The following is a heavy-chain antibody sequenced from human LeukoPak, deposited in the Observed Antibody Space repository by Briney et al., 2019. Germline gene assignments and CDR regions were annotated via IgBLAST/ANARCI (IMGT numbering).Heavy chain of an antibody. V-gene: IGHV1-2*02. J-gene: IGHJ6*02. Sequence: GASVKVSCKASGYTFSGYYMHWVRQAPGQGLEWMGWINPNSGGTNYAQKFQGRVTMTRDTSISTAYMELSRLRSDDTAVYYCAREGSSWYGSVNYGMDIWGQGTTVTVSS. CDR1: GYTFSGYY. D-gene: IGHD6-13*01. CDR2: INPNSGGT. CDR3: AREGSSWYGSVNYGMDI.